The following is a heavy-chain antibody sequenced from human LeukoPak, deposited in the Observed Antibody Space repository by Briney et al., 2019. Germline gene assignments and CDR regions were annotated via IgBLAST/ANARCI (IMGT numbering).Heavy chain of an antibody. Sequence: SETLSLTCTVSGGSISSSSYYWGWIRQPPGKGLEWIGSIYYSGSTYYNPSLKSRVTISVDTSKNQFSLKLSSVTAADTAVYYCARGNFYGGNSKGVFGCWGQGTLVTVSS. D-gene: IGHD4-23*01. V-gene: IGHV4-39*01. CDR3: ARGNFYGGNSKGVFGC. CDR2: IYYSGST. J-gene: IGHJ4*02. CDR1: GGSISSSSYY.